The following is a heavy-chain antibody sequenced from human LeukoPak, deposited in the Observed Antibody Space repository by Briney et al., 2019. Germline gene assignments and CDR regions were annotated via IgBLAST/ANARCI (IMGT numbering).Heavy chain of an antibody. V-gene: IGHV1-2*02. D-gene: IGHD6-6*01. Sequence: ASVKVSWKASGYTFTDNYIHWVRQAPAQGLEWMGWISSNSGGTKSAQKLQGRVTMTRDTSISTAYMELSRLTSDDTAVYYCTRGVGSSSFANWGQGTLVTVSS. CDR2: ISSNSGGT. CDR3: TRGVGSSSFAN. J-gene: IGHJ4*02. CDR1: GYTFTDNY.